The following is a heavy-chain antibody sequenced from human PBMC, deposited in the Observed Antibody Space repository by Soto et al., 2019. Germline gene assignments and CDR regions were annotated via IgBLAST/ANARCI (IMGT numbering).Heavy chain of an antibody. D-gene: IGHD3-3*01. V-gene: IGHV4-59*04. CDR1: GGSISSYY. J-gene: IGHJ4*02. CDR2: IYYSGST. CDR3: ARTIFGVVNY. Sequence: SETLSLTCTFSGGSISSYYWSLIRQPPGKGLEWIGCIYYSGSTYYNPSLKSRVTISVDTSKNQFSLKLSSVTAADTAVYYCARTIFGVVNYWGQGTLVTVSS.